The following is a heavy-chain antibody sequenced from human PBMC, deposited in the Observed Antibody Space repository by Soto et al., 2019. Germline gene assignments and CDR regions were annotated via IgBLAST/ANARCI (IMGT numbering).Heavy chain of an antibody. CDR1: GFAFSSEW. V-gene: IGHV3-74*01. D-gene: IGHD3-10*01. CDR2: IDPYDTGI. J-gene: IGHJ3*02. Sequence: GGSLRLSCAASGFAFSSEWMHWVRQAPGKGLVWVSRIDPYDTGITYADSVKGRFTISRDNAKNSLYLQMNSLRAEDTAVYYCARDPGGTMVRGAPNAFDKWGQGTMVTVSS. CDR3: ARDPGGTMVRGAPNAFDK.